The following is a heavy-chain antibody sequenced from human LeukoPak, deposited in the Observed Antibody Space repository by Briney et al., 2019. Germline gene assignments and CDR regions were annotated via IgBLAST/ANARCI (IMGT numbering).Heavy chain of an antibody. Sequence: GGPLRLSCAASGFTFSSYSMNWVRQAPGKGLEWVSSISSSSSYIYYADSVKGRFTISRDNAKNSLYLHMNSLRAEDTAVYYCARVGDIVVVPASFCGMDVWGKGTTVTVSS. D-gene: IGHD2-2*01. J-gene: IGHJ6*03. CDR1: GFTFSSYS. V-gene: IGHV3-21*01. CDR2: ISSSSSYI. CDR3: ARVGDIVVVPASFCGMDV.